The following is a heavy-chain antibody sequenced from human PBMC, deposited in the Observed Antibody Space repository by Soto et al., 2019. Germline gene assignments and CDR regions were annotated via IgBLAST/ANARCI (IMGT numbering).Heavy chain of an antibody. CDR1: GGSISSGGYY. D-gene: IGHD3-22*01. Sequence: QVQLQESGPGLVKPSQTLSLTCTVSGGSISSGGYYWSWIRQHPGKGLEWIGYIYYSGSTYYNPSLKSRVTISVDTSKNQFSLKLSSVTAADTAVYYCARGGDYYDSSGYWESDYYYYGMDVWGQGTTVTVSS. J-gene: IGHJ6*02. V-gene: IGHV4-31*03. CDR2: IYYSGST. CDR3: ARGGDYYDSSGYWESDYYYYGMDV.